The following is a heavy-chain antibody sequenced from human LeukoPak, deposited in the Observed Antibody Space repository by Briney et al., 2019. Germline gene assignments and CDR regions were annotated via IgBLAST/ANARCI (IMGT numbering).Heavy chain of an antibody. Sequence: PSQTLSLTCTVSGGSISSGSYYWSWIRQPAGKGLEWIGRIYTSGSTNYNPSLKSRVTISVDTSKNQFSLKLSSVTAADTAVYYCAREERIRRGYSYTSNYFDYWGQGTLVTVSS. J-gene: IGHJ4*02. D-gene: IGHD5-18*01. CDR3: AREERIRRGYSYTSNYFDY. CDR2: IYTSGST. CDR1: GGSISSGSYY. V-gene: IGHV4-61*02.